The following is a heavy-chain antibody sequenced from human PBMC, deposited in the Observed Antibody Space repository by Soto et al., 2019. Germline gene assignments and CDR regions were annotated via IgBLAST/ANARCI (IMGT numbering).Heavy chain of an antibody. J-gene: IGHJ4*02. Sequence: GGSLRLSCAASGFTFSSYGMHWVSQAPGKGLEWVAFISNDGSNKYYADSMKGRFTISRDNSKNTLYLQMNSLRADDTAMYYCAKPSAKQWLVSCPRNWGQGTLVTVSS. CDR1: GFTFSSYG. CDR3: AKPSAKQWLVSCPRN. V-gene: IGHV3-30*18. D-gene: IGHD6-19*01. CDR2: ISNDGSNK.